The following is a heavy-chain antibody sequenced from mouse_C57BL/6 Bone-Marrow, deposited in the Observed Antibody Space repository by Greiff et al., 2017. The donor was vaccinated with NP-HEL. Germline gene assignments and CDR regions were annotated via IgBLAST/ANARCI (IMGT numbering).Heavy chain of an antibody. J-gene: IGHJ4*01. V-gene: IGHV5-6*02. D-gene: IGHD2-5*01. Sequence: DVMLVESGGDLVKPGGSLKLSCAASGFTFSSYGMSWVRQTPDKRLGWVATISSGGSYTYYPDSVKGRFTISRDNAKNTLYLQMSSLKSEDTAMYYCARPIVTHYYAMDYWGQGTSVTVSS. CDR1: GFTFSSYG. CDR3: ARPIVTHYYAMDY. CDR2: ISSGGSYT.